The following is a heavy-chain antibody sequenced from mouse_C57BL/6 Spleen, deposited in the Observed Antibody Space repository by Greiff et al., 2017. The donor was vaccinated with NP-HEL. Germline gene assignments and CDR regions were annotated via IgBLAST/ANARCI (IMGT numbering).Heavy chain of an antibody. CDR3: ARYSYYDGSSYGYYFDY. CDR1: GYTFTSYT. CDR2: INPSSGYT. J-gene: IGHJ2*01. D-gene: IGHD1-1*01. Sequence: VQLQQSGAELARPGASVKMSCKASGYTFTSYTMHWVKQRPGQGLEWIGYINPSSGYTKYNQKFKDKATLTADKSSSTAYVQLSSLTSEDSAVYYCARYSYYDGSSYGYYFDYWGQGTTLTVSS. V-gene: IGHV1-4*01.